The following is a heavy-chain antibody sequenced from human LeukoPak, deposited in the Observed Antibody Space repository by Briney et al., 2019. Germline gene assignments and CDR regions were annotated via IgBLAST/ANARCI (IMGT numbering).Heavy chain of an antibody. D-gene: IGHD4-17*01. V-gene: IGHV3-21*04. CDR3: ARTPRFLYGDYALGDDAFDV. Sequence: GGSLRLSCAASGFTFSSYSMNWVRQAPGKGLEWVSSISSSSSYIYYADSVKGRFTISRDNAKNSLYLQMNSLRAEDTAVYYCARTPRFLYGDYALGDDAFDVWGQGTMVTVSS. CDR2: ISSSSSYI. CDR1: GFTFSSYS. J-gene: IGHJ3*01.